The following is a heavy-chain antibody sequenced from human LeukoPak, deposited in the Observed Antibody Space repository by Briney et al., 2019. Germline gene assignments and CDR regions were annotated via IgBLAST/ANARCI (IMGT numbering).Heavy chain of an antibody. CDR3: ARDRDSSGWHVADY. CDR2: ISPNNGNT. CDR1: GYTFRSYD. V-gene: IGHV1-18*01. J-gene: IGHJ4*02. Sequence: ASVKVSCKASGYTFRSYDITWVRQAPGQGLEWMGWISPNNGNTNYAQKFQGRVTMTTDTPTSTAYMEMRRLRSDETAVYYCARDRDSSGWHVADYWGQGTLVTVSS. D-gene: IGHD6-19*01.